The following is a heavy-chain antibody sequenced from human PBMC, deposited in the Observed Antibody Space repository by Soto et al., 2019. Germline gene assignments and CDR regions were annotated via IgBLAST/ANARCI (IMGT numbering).Heavy chain of an antibody. Sequence: GGSLRLSCAASGFSFSTYAMGWVRQAPGKGLEWVSAISGSGSATYYADPVKGRFTISRDNSKDTLYLQMNSLRAEDTAVYYCARTWMQLWLDYMDVWGKGTTVTAP. D-gene: IGHD5-18*01. V-gene: IGHV3-23*01. CDR1: GFSFSTYA. J-gene: IGHJ6*03. CDR3: ARTWMQLWLDYMDV. CDR2: ISGSGSAT.